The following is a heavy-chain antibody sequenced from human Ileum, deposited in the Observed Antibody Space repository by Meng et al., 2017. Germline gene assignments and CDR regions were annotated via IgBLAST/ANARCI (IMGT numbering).Heavy chain of an antibody. V-gene: IGHV3-7*01. Sequence: GESLKISCGASEYSFSSYWMSWVRQAPGKGLEWVANIKQDGSERYYVDSVKGRFTISRDNAKNSQYLQMNNLRTEDTAVYYCAREGREGGHYDYWGQGTMVTVSS. J-gene: IGHJ4*02. D-gene: IGHD3-10*01. CDR2: IKQDGSER. CDR3: AREGREGGHYDY. CDR1: EYSFSSYW.